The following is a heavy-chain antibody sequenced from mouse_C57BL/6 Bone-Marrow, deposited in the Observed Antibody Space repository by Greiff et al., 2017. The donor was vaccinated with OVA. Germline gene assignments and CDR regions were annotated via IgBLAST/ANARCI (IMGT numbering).Heavy chain of an antibody. V-gene: IGHV1-59*01. CDR2: IDPSDSYT. J-gene: IGHJ2*01. D-gene: IGHD1-1*01. CDR1: GYTFTSYW. Sequence: QVQLQQPGAELVRPGTSVKLSCKASGYTFTSYWMHWVKQRPGQGLEWIGVIDPSDSYTNYNQKFKGKATLTVDTSSSTAYMQLSSLTSEDSAVYYCARRGYGSVYFDYWGQGTTLTVSS. CDR3: ARRGYGSVYFDY.